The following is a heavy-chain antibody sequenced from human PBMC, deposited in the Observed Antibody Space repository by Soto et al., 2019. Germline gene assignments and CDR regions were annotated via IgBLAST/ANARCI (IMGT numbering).Heavy chain of an antibody. V-gene: IGHV1-69*04. D-gene: IGHD6-13*01. CDR1: GGTFSSYT. Sequence: SVKVSCKASGGTFSSYTISWVRQAPGQGLEWMGRIIPILGIANYAQKFQGRVTITADKSTSTAYMELSSLRSEDTAVYYCARDRVSSSWYTFDYWGQGTLVTVSS. CDR3: ARDRVSSSWYTFDY. CDR2: IIPILGIA. J-gene: IGHJ4*02.